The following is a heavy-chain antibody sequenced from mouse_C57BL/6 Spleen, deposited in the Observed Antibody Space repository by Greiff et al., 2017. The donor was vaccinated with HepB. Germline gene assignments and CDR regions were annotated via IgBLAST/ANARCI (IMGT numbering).Heavy chain of an antibody. J-gene: IGHJ1*03. V-gene: IGHV1-55*01. CDR3: ARKPGSDGSSYGYFDV. Sequence: QVQLKQPGAELVKPGASVKMSCKASGYTFTSYWITWVKQRPGQGLEWIGDIYPGSGSTNYNEKFKSKATLTVDTSSSTAYMQLSSLTSEDSAVYYCARKPGSDGSSYGYFDVWGTGTTVTVSS. CDR2: IYPGSGST. D-gene: IGHD1-1*01. CDR1: GYTFTSYW.